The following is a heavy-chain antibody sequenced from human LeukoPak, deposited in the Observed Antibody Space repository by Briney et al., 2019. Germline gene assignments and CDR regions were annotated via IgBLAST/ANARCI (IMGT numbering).Heavy chain of an antibody. CDR3: KKMYYYGSGSYIDY. Sequence: GGSLRLSSAASGFTVSSNEMSWVRQAPGKGLEWVSSISGGSTYYADSRKGRFTISRDNSKNTLHLQMNSLRAEDTAVYYCKKMYYYGSGSYIDYWGQGTLVTVSS. J-gene: IGHJ4*02. V-gene: IGHV3-38-3*01. CDR2: ISGGST. D-gene: IGHD3-10*01. CDR1: GFTVSSNE.